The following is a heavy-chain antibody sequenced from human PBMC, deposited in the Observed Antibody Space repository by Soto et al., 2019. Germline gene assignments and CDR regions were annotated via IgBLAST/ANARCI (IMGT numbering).Heavy chain of an antibody. CDR1: GGSMSSHF. V-gene: IGHV4-59*11. Sequence: QVQLQESGPGLVKPSETLSLTCTVSGGSMSSHFWSWIRQPPGKGLEWIGYIYYNGITNYNPSLKGRAPLSGDTAKNQSPLKLSSVTAADTAGYYWARGGGGYLLDYWGQGTLVTVSS. J-gene: IGHJ4*02. CDR2: IYYNGIT. D-gene: IGHD1-26*01. CDR3: ARGGGGYLLDY.